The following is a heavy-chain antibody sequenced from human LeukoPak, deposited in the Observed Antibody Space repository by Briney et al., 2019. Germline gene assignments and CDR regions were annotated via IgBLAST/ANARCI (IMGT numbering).Heavy chain of an antibody. V-gene: IGHV1-46*01. D-gene: IGHD5-12*01. CDR1: GYTFTSYY. CDR3: AREAPYSGYDSYAFDI. Sequence: GASVKVSCKASGYTFTSYYMHWVRQAPGQGLEWMGIINPSGGSTSYAQKFQGRVTMTRDTSTSTVYMELSSLRSEDTAVYYCAREAPYSGYDSYAFDIWGQGTMVAVSS. J-gene: IGHJ3*02. CDR2: INPSGGST.